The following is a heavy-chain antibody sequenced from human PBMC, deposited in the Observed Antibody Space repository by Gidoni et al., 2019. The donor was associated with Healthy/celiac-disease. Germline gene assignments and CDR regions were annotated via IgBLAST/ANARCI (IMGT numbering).Heavy chain of an antibody. CDR2: IRSKAYGGTT. Sequence: EVQLVESGGGLVQPGRSLRLSCPASGFPFGDYAMSWVRQAPGKGLEWVGFIRSKAYGGTTEYAASVKGRFTISRDDSKSIAYLQMNSLKTEDTAVYYCTRAVLGWFDPWGQGTLVTVSS. V-gene: IGHV3-49*04. CDR1: GFPFGDYA. J-gene: IGHJ5*02. CDR3: TRAVLGWFDP. D-gene: IGHD6-19*01.